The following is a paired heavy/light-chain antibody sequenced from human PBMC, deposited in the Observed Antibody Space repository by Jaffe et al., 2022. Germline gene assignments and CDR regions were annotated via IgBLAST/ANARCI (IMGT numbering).Heavy chain of an antibody. D-gene: IGHD3-3*01. CDR3: SRESHAVLQFLGSYPDAFDL. J-gene: IGHJ3*01. V-gene: IGHV3-7*05. CDR2: IKRDGSER. CDR1: GFTFSNYW. Sequence: EVQMVESGGGLVQPGGSLRLSCAASGFTFSNYWMTWVRQAPGKGLEWVANIKRDGSERYYVDSVKGRFTISRDNANNSLYLQMNSLRAEDTAVYYCSRESHAVLQFLGSYPDAFDLWGQGTMVTVSS.
Light chain of an antibody. CDR1: QSVSSSY. J-gene: IGKJ2*01. V-gene: IGKV3-20*01. Sequence: EIVLTQSPGTLSVSPGERATLSCRASQSVSSSYLAWYQQKPGQAPRLLIYGASSRATGIPDRFSGSGSGTDFTLTISRLEPEDFAVYYCQQYGSSPPYTFGQGTKLEIK. CDR2: GAS. CDR3: QQYGSSPPYT.